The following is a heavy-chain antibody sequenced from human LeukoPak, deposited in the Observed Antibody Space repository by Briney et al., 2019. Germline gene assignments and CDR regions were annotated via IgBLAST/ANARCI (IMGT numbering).Heavy chain of an antibody. D-gene: IGHD6-19*01. V-gene: IGHV4-59*08. CDR3: ARRGYSSGYYYLDY. CDR1: GGSISNQY. J-gene: IGHJ4*02. CDR2: IYYTGTT. Sequence: SETLSLTCTVSGGSISNQYWSWIRQPPGPGLEWIGCIYYTGTTNYNPSLKSRVTISSDTSKNQFSLKLSSVTAADTAVYYCARRGYSSGYYYLDYWGQGTLVAVSS.